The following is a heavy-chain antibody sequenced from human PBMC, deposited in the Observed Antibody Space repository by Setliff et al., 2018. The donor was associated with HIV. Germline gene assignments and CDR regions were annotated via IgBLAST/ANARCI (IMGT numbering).Heavy chain of an antibody. CDR1: GGTFSSYA. Sequence: ASVKVSCKASGGTFSSYAISWVRQAPGQGLEWMGGINTETGNSMYAQGFTGRFVFSLDTSVSTAFLQINSLKAEDTAMYYCARVGSYWSTFDYWGQGALVTVSS. V-gene: IGHV7-4-1*02. D-gene: IGHD1-26*01. J-gene: IGHJ4*02. CDR2: INTETGNS. CDR3: ARVGSYWSTFDY.